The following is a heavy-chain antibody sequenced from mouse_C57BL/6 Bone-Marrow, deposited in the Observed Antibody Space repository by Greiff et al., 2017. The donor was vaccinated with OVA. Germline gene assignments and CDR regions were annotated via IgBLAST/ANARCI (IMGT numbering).Heavy chain of an antibody. CDR2: INPNNGGT. J-gene: IGHJ2*01. CDR3: ARETYYSNYGY. CDR1: GYTFTDYY. V-gene: IGHV1-26*01. Sequence: EVQLQQSGPELVKPGASVKISCKASGYTFTDYYMNWVKQSHGKSLEWIGDINPNNGGTSYNQKFKGKATLTVDKSSSTAYMELRSLTSEDSAVYYCARETYYSNYGYWGQGTTLTVSS. D-gene: IGHD2-5*01.